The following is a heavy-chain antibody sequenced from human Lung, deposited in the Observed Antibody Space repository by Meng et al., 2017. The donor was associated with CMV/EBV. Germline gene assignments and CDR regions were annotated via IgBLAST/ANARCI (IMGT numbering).Heavy chain of an antibody. CDR2: ISGSGQDT. D-gene: IGHD3-3*01. Sequence: LTXAASGFTFMPYNMNWVRQAPGKGLEWVSSISGSGQDTYYADSLRGRFTVSRDNRRKALYLQMDALRSDDTAVYYCSRDLVTIFGVVGTFGYWGQGTXVTVSS. J-gene: IGHJ4*02. CDR3: SRDLVTIFGVVGTFGY. V-gene: IGHV3-21*04. CDR1: GFTFMPYN.